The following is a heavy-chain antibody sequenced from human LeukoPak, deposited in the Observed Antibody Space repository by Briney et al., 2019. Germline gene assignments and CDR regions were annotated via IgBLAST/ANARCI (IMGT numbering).Heavy chain of an antibody. V-gene: IGHV4-34*01. CDR3: ARGGDGYSYGYVDY. J-gene: IGHJ4*02. CDR2: INHSGST. D-gene: IGHD5-18*01. Sequence: PSETLSLTCAVYGGSFSGYYWSWIRQPPGKGLEWIGEINHSGSTNYNPSLKSRVTISVDTSKNQFSLKLSFVTAADTAVYYCARGGDGYSYGYVDYWGQGTLVTVSS. CDR1: GGSFSGYY.